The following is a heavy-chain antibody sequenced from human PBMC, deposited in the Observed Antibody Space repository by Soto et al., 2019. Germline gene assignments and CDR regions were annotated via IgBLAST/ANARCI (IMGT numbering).Heavy chain of an antibody. D-gene: IGHD6-13*01. V-gene: IGHV3-23*01. CDR3: AKDSPYSSSWYDFDY. J-gene: IGHJ4*02. CDR2: ISDSGGDT. Sequence: GGSLRLSCGASGFTFSNNAMSWVRQAPGKGLDWVSVISDSGGDTHYADSVKGRFTISRDNSKNTLYLQMNSLRGEDTAVYYCAKDSPYSSSWYDFDYWGQGTPVTVSS. CDR1: GFTFSNNA.